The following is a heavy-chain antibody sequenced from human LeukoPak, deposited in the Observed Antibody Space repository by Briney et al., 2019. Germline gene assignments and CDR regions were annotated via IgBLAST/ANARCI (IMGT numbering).Heavy chain of an antibody. CDR3: ARCPYYYDSSGYYYYYYGMDV. CDR2: IYYSGST. D-gene: IGHD3-22*01. V-gene: IGHV4-30-4*01. Sequence: PSQTLSLTCTVSGGSISSGDYYWSWIRQPPGKGLEWIVYIYYSGSTYYNPSLKSRVTISVDTSKNQFSLKLSSVTAADTAVYYCARCPYYYDSSGYYYYYYGMDVWGQGTTVTVSS. CDR1: GGSISSGDYY. J-gene: IGHJ6*02.